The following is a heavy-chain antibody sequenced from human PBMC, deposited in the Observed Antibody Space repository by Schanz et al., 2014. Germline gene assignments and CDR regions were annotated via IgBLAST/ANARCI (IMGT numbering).Heavy chain of an antibody. CDR1: GYTFTSYG. CDR2: ISTFRNEDT. V-gene: IGHV1-18*01. D-gene: IGHD3-3*01. Sequence: QVQLVQSGAEVKKPGASVKVSCKASGYTFTSYGISWVRQAPGQGLEWMGWISTFRNEDTNSAQRFQGRLTMTTDTSTSTAYMELRSLRSDDTAVYYCARGFDFWDTWGQGTLVIVSS. CDR3: ARGFDFWDT. J-gene: IGHJ4*02.